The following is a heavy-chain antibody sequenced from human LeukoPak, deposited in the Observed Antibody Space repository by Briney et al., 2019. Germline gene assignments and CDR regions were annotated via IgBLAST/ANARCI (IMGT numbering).Heavy chain of an antibody. Sequence: GASVKVSCKASGYTFTSYYMHWVRQAPGQGLEWMGIINPSGGSTSYAQKFQGRVTMTRDMSTSTVYMELSSLRSEDTAVYYCATDQFGEWNFDYWGQGTLVTVSS. J-gene: IGHJ4*02. CDR3: ATDQFGEWNFDY. V-gene: IGHV1-46*01. CDR2: INPSGGST. CDR1: GYTFTSYY. D-gene: IGHD3-10*01.